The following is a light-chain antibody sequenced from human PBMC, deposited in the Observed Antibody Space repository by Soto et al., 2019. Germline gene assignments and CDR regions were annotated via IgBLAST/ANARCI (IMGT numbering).Light chain of an antibody. Sequence: QSALTQPASVSGSPGQSITISCTGTSSDVGGYNYVSWYQQHPGKAPKLMIYDVSNRPSGVSNRFSGSKSGNTASLTISGLQAEEEADSYCSSYTSSSTLDVVFGGGTKLTVL. V-gene: IGLV2-14*01. CDR3: SSYTSSSTLDVV. CDR1: SSDVGGYNY. CDR2: DVS. J-gene: IGLJ2*01.